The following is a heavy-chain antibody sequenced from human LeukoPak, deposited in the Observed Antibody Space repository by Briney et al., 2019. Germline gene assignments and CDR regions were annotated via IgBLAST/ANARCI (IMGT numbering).Heavy chain of an antibody. V-gene: IGHV3-21*01. CDR3: ARSKGGSSWIDL. D-gene: IGHD5-24*01. Sequence: PGGSLRLSCAASGFTFNSFNMNWLRQAAGKGLEWVSAISGSSSYIYYADSVKGRFTISRDHAKNSLYLQMNSLTVEDPAVYYCARSKGGSSWIDLWGQGTLVTVSS. J-gene: IGHJ5*02. CDR1: GFTFNSFN. CDR2: ISGSSSYI.